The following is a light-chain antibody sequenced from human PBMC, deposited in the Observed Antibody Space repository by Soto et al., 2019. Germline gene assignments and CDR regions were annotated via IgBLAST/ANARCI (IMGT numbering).Light chain of an antibody. J-gene: IGLJ1*01. V-gene: IGLV2-23*02. CDR1: SSDVGSYNL. CDR2: EVS. CDR3: CSYAGSSTF. Sequence: SLLTQPSPLSGSPGQSITTPLPGTSSDVGSYNLVSWYQQHPGKAPKLMIYEVSKRSSGVSNRFSGSKSGNTASLTISGLQAEDEADYYCCSYAGSSTFFGTGTKVTVL.